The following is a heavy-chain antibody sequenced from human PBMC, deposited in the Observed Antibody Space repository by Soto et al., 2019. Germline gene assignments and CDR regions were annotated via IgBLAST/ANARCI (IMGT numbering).Heavy chain of an antibody. V-gene: IGHV3-21*01. CDR3: ARGGLEGYSYGYDYYGMNV. D-gene: IGHD5-18*01. CDR2: ISSSSSYI. Sequence: GGSLRLSCAASGFTFSSYSMNWVRQAPGKGLEWVSSISSSSSYIYYADSVKGRLTISRDNAKNSLYLQMNSLRAEDTAVYYCARGGLEGYSYGYDYYGMNVWGQGTTVTVSS. J-gene: IGHJ6*02. CDR1: GFTFSSYS.